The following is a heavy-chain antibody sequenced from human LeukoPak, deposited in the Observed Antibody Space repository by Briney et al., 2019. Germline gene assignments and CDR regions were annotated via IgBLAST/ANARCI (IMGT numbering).Heavy chain of an antibody. D-gene: IGHD3-10*01. V-gene: IGHV4-59*01. Sequence: SETLSLTCIVSGGSISSYYWNWIRQPPGKGLEWIGYIYKSGGTNYNPSLKSRVTISVDTSKNQFSLKLSSVTAADTAIYYCARDTGSGTLMEQWGQGTLVTVSS. CDR3: ARDTGSGTLMEQ. CDR2: IYKSGGT. J-gene: IGHJ4*02. CDR1: GGSISSYY.